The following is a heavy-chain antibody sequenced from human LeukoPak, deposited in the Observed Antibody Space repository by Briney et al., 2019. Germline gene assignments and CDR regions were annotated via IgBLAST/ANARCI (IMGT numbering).Heavy chain of an antibody. CDR1: GFTFSNAL. V-gene: IGHV3-15*01. CDR2: MKSKTDDGTT. J-gene: IGHJ4*02. D-gene: IGHD3-16*02. CDR3: TTDRLRLGELSLVGY. Sequence: PEGSLTLSCAASGFTFSNALMSWVRQAPGKGREWVGCMKSKTDDGTTDYAAPVKGRFTISRDDSKNTLYLQMNSLKTEDTAVYDCTTDRLRLGELSLVGYWGQGTLVTVSS.